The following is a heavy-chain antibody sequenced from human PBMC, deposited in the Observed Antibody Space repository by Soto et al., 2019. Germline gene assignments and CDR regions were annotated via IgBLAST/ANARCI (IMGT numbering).Heavy chain of an antibody. Sequence: SQTLTVTCAISGDSISKNKVVGNWIRQSPLRGLEWLGRTYYRSKWYSVTAVSVKGRATIKPDTSKNQFSLQLNSVTPEDTAVYYCARGPAILNPWGQGILVTVSS. CDR2: TYYRSKWYS. D-gene: IGHD3-3*01. CDR1: GDSISKNKVV. V-gene: IGHV6-1*01. J-gene: IGHJ5*02. CDR3: ARGPAILNP.